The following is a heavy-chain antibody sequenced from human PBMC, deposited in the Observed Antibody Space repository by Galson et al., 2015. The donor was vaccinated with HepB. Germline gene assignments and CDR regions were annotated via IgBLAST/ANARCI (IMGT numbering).Heavy chain of an antibody. D-gene: IGHD1-14*01. CDR3: ARVVRNTFEI. Sequence: CAISGDRVSSNSATWNWIRQSPSRGLEWLGRTYYRSKWYNDYAVPVKSRITINPDTSKNQFSLQLNSVTPEDTAVYYCARVVRNTFEIWGQGTMVTVSS. V-gene: IGHV6-1*01. CDR1: GDRVSSNSAT. J-gene: IGHJ3*02. CDR2: TYYRSKWYN.